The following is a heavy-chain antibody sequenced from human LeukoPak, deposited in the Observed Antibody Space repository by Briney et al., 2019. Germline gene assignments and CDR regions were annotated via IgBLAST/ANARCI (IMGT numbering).Heavy chain of an antibody. D-gene: IGHD1-26*01. CDR2: ISGSGGST. Sequence: GGSLRLSCAASGFTSSSYAMSWVRQAPGKGLEWVSAISGSGGSTYYADSVKGRFTISRDNSKNTLYLQMNSLRAEDTAVYYCARDFWATSFPPDYYYYYMDVWGKGTTVTVSS. V-gene: IGHV3-23*01. CDR3: ARDFWATSFPPDYYYYYMDV. CDR1: GFTSSSYA. J-gene: IGHJ6*03.